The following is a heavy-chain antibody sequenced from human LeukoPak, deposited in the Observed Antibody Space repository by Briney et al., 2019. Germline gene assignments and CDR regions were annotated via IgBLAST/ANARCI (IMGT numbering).Heavy chain of an antibody. CDR2: ISWNSGSI. J-gene: IGHJ4*02. CDR1: GFTFDDYA. D-gene: IGHD3-22*01. CDR3: VRDRFGYSDY. Sequence: GRSLRLSCAASGFTFDDYAMHWVRQAPGKGLEWVSGISWNSGSIGYADSVKGRFTISRDNAKNSLYLQMNSLRADDTAVYYCVRDRFGYSDYWGQGTLVTVSS. V-gene: IGHV3-9*01.